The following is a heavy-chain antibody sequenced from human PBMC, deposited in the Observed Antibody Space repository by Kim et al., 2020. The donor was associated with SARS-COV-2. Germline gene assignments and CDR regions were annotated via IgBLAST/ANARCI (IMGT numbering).Heavy chain of an antibody. CDR1: GTSIGSGGYF. Sequence: SETLSLTCSVSGTSIGSGGYFWTWIRQHPGEALEWIGFIFYSGSTSYNSSLKSRVAISLDTSKNFFSMNLTSVTAADTAVYYCARGSPRLGWSQFAKAYYFLDVWGQGATVTVSS. CDR2: IFYSGST. J-gene: IGHJ6*02. CDR3: ARGSPRLGWSQFAKAYYFLDV. V-gene: IGHV4-31*03. D-gene: IGHD1-26*01.